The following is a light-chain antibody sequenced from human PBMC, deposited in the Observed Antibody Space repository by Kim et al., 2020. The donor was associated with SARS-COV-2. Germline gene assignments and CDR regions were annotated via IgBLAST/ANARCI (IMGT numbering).Light chain of an antibody. Sequence: QEVTSAGSRHNSNIGSNSVSWYQQLPGAAPKLLIYDNNKRPSGIPDRFSGSKSGTSATLGITGLQTDDEADYYCGTWDSSLTVGGVFGGGTQLTVL. V-gene: IGLV1-51*01. J-gene: IGLJ3*02. CDR1: NSNIGSNS. CDR3: GTWDSSLTVGGV. CDR2: DNN.